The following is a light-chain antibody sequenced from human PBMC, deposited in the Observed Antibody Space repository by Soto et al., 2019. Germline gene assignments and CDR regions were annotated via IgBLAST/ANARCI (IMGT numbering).Light chain of an antibody. Sequence: QSALTQPASVSGSHGQSITISCTGTSSDVGGYKYVSWYQQHPGKVPKLMIYEVSNRPSGVSNRFSGSKSGNTASLTISGLQAEDEAEYYCSSYAGSNNNYVFGTGTKVTVL. J-gene: IGLJ1*01. CDR3: SSYAGSNNNYV. V-gene: IGLV2-14*01. CDR1: SSDVGGYKY. CDR2: EVS.